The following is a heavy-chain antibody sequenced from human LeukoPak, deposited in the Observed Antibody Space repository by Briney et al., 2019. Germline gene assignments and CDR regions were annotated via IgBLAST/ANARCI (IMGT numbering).Heavy chain of an antibody. J-gene: IGHJ4*02. D-gene: IGHD3-10*01. V-gene: IGHV4-31*03. CDR2: IYYSGST. CDR3: ARDKSAGADTGSSFYY. Sequence: SETLSLTCTVSGGSISSGGYYWSWIRQHPGKGLEWIGYIYYSGSTYYNPSLKSRVTISVDTSKNQFSLKLSSVTAADTAVYYCARDKSAGADTGSSFYYWGQGALVTVSS. CDR1: GGSISSGGYY.